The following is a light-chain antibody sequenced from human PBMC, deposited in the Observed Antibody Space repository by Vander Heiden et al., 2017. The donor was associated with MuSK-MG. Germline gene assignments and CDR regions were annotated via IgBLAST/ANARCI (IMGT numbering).Light chain of an antibody. CDR1: QDVGNA. Sequence: AIQMTQSPSSLSASVGDRVTITCRTSQDVGNALGWYQQKPGKAPKLLISAASNLHSGVPSRFSGSGSGTDFTLTISSRQPEDFATYYCLHDYTYPFTFGPGTKVDFK. CDR2: AAS. CDR3: LHDYTYPFT. V-gene: IGKV1-6*02. J-gene: IGKJ3*01.